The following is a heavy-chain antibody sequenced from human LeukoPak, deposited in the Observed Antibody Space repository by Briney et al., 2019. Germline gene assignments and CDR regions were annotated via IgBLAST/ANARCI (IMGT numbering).Heavy chain of an antibody. D-gene: IGHD3-10*01. CDR3: ARGFEGPSLDY. V-gene: IGHV3-30-3*01. CDR1: GFTFSSYA. Sequence: PGRSLRLSCAASGFTFSSYAMHWVRPAPGKGLEWVAVISYDGSNKYYADSVKGRFTISRDNSKNTLYLQMNGLRAEDTAVYYCARGFEGPSLDYWGQGTLVTVSS. J-gene: IGHJ4*02. CDR2: ISYDGSNK.